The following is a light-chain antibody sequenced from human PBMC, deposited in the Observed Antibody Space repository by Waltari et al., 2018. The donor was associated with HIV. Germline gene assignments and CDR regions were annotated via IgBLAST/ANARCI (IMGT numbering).Light chain of an antibody. J-gene: IGLJ2*01. CDR3: SSWDDSLSGVL. V-gene: IGLV1-47*01. Sequence: QSVLTQPPSASGTPGQRVTISCSGSSSNIGNNLLYWYQQVPGTAPKLLIHTNNQRPSGFPDRFSGSKSGTSASLAISGLRSEDEAYYYCSSWDDSLSGVLFGGGTKLTVL. CDR1: SSNIGNNL. CDR2: TNN.